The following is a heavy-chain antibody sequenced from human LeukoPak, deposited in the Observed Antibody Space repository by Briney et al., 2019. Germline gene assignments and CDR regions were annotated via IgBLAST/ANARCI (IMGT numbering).Heavy chain of an antibody. V-gene: IGHV1-2*06. CDR2: INSKSGGT. Sequence: ASEKVSCKDSGYIFTDYYIHWVRQAPGQGLEWMGRINSKSGGTEDAQDFQGRVTITRDTSINTAYMELSSLISDDTAVYYCARDLASTAHWEFDYWGQGTPVTVSP. CDR3: ARDLASTAHWEFDY. D-gene: IGHD7-27*01. CDR1: GYIFTDYY. J-gene: IGHJ4*02.